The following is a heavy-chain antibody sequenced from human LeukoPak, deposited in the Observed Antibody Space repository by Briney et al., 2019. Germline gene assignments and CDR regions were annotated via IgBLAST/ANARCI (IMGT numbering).Heavy chain of an antibody. V-gene: IGHV3-74*01. CDR2: INEDGSTT. CDR1: GFTFSSNR. Sequence: GGSLRLSCAASGFTFSSNRMHWVRQAPGKGLVWVSRINEDGSTTNYADSVKGRSTIFRDNAKNTLYLQMNSLRAEDTAVYYCVRDLGGRSGHWGQGTLVTVSS. CDR3: VRDLGGRSGH. D-gene: IGHD1-26*01. J-gene: IGHJ4*02.